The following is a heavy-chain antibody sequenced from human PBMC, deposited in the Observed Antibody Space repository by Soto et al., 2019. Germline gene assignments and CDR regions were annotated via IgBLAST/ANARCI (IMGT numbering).Heavy chain of an antibody. V-gene: IGHV1-8*01. CDR2: MSPNSGNT. CDR3: ARGSGSLLNYYYYMDV. D-gene: IGHD5-12*01. CDR1: GYTFTSYD. J-gene: IGHJ6*03. Sequence: ASVKVSCKASGYTFTSYDINWVRQATGQGLEWMGWMSPNSGNTGYAQKFQGRVTMTRNTSISTAYMELSSLRSEDTAVYYCARGSGSLLNYYYYMDVWGKGTTVTVSS.